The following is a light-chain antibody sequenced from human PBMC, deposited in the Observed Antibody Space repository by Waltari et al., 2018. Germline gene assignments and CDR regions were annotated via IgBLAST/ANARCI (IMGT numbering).Light chain of an antibody. V-gene: IGLV2-23*01. CDR3: CSYAGSSTNVV. J-gene: IGLJ2*01. Sequence: QSALTQPASVSGSPGQSITISCTGTSSAVGLYNLVSWYQQHPGKAPKLMIYKGSKRPSGVSNRFSGSKSGNTASLTISGLQAEDEADYYCCSYAGSSTNVVFGGGTKLTVL. CDR2: KGS. CDR1: SSAVGLYNL.